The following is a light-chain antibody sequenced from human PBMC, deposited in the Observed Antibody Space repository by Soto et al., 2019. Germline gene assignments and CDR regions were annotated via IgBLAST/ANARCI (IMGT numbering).Light chain of an antibody. Sequence: EIVLTQSPGTLSLSPGERATLSCRASQSVSSSYLAWYQQKPGQAPRLLIYGASSRATGIPDRFSGSGSGTVFTLTISRLEPEDFAVYYFQQYGSSPQTFGQGTKVEIK. CDR1: QSVSSSY. CDR3: QQYGSSPQT. V-gene: IGKV3-20*01. CDR2: GAS. J-gene: IGKJ1*01.